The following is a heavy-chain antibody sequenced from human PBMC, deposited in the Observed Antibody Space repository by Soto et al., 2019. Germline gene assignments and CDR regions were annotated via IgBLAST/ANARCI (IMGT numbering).Heavy chain of an antibody. CDR2: ISRSGGST. D-gene: IGHD2-2*01. Sequence: EVQLLESGGGLVQPGGSLRLSCAASGFTFSSYAMSWVRQAPGKGLEWVSAISRSGGSTYYADSVKGRFTISRDNSKNTLYLQMNSLRAEDTAVYYCAKKRGGSTSILVLYYFDYWGQGTLVTVSS. J-gene: IGHJ4*02. V-gene: IGHV3-23*01. CDR3: AKKRGGSTSILVLYYFDY. CDR1: GFTFSSYA.